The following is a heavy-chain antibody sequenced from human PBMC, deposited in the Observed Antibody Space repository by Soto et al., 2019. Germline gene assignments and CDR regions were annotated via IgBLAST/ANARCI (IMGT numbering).Heavy chain of an antibody. V-gene: IGHV5-51*01. Sequence: GESLKISCQGSGYSFLYYWIAWVRQMPGKGLEWMGIIYPADSDTRYSPSFQGQVTISADKSISTAYLQWSSLKASDTAMYYCAASRSFGPDAFDIWGQGTMVTVS. CDR1: GYSFLYYW. CDR3: AASRSFGPDAFDI. CDR2: IYPADSDT. D-gene: IGHD3-10*01. J-gene: IGHJ3*02.